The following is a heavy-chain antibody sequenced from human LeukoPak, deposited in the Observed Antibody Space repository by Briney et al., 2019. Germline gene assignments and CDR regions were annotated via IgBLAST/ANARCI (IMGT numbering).Heavy chain of an antibody. CDR3: ARLTPTRLGDYFDN. Sequence: SETLSLTCTVSGGSFNTYYWSWIRQFPGKGLEWIGFISSSGNTYYNPSLKSRVTISLDTSKNQFSLSLSSVTASDTAVYYCARLTPTRLGDYFDNWGQGTLVTVSS. J-gene: IGHJ4*02. CDR2: ISSSGNT. CDR1: GGSFNTYY. D-gene: IGHD3-10*01. V-gene: IGHV4-59*08.